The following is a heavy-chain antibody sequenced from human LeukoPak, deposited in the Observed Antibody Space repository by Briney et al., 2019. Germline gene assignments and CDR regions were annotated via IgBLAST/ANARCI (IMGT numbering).Heavy chain of an antibody. V-gene: IGHV4-30-2*01. Sequence: TLSLTSAVSGDSISSGTYSRTWIRQPPGKGLEWVGFISHSGGTYYNPSLKSRVTMSVDRSENQFSLKLSSVTAADTAVYYCARGLIVPSTIFDYWGQGALVTVSS. CDR2: ISHSGGT. CDR1: GDSISSGTYS. J-gene: IGHJ4*02. D-gene: IGHD2-2*01. CDR3: ARGLIVPSTIFDY.